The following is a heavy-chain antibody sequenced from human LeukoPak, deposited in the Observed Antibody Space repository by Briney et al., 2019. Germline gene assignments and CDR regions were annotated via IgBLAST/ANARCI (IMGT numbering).Heavy chain of an antibody. Sequence: GGSLRLSCAASGFTFSNSGMNWVRQAPGKGLEWVSYISSSSGTIYYADSVKGRFTISRDNAKNSLYLQMNSLRAEDTAVYYCARVIAAAGPDYWGQGTLVTVSS. D-gene: IGHD6-13*01. J-gene: IGHJ4*02. V-gene: IGHV3-48*01. CDR3: ARVIAAAGPDY. CDR2: ISSSSGTI. CDR1: GFTFSNSG.